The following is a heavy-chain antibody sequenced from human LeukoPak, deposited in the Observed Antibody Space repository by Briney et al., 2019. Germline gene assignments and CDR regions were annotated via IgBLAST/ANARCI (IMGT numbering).Heavy chain of an antibody. CDR2: ISYDGSNK. V-gene: IGHV3-30*18. CDR3: AKELNDYGDYAFDY. Sequence: GGSLRLSCAASGFTFSSYGMHWVRQAPGKGLEWVAVISYDGSNKYYADSVKGRFTISRDNSKNTLYLQMNSLRAEDTAVYYCAKELNDYGDYAFDYWGQGTLVTVSS. J-gene: IGHJ4*02. D-gene: IGHD4-17*01. CDR1: GFTFSSYG.